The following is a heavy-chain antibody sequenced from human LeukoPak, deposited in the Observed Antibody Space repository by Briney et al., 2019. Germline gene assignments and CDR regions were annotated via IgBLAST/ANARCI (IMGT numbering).Heavy chain of an antibody. D-gene: IGHD2-2*03. CDR3: ARDGYLAVDY. CDR2: IYYSGNT. Sequence: PSETLSLTCTVPGYSISSGYYWGWIRQPPGKGLEWIGNIYYSGNTYYNPSLQSRVTISVDTSKNQFSLKLSSVTAADTAVYYCARDGYLAVDYWGQGTLVTVSS. CDR1: GYSISSGYY. V-gene: IGHV4-38-2*02. J-gene: IGHJ4*02.